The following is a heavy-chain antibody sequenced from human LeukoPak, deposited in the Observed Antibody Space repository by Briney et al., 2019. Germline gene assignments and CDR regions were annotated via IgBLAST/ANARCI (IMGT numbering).Heavy chain of an antibody. J-gene: IGHJ4*02. CDR3: ARRGLDSYFDY. Sequence: GGSLRLSCTASGFTFSTNGMNWVRQAPGKGLEWVSYISGAGTTIYYANSVRGRFTISRDSAKDSLFLQMNGLTADDTAVYYCARRGLDSYFDYWGQGSLVVVSS. CDR2: ISGAGTTI. V-gene: IGHV3-48*03. CDR1: GFTFSTNG.